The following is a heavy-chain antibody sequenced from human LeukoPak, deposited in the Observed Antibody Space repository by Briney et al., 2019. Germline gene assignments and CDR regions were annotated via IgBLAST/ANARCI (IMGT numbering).Heavy chain of an antibody. J-gene: IGHJ4*02. V-gene: IGHV3-48*03. CDR2: ISSSGSTT. D-gene: IGHD6-19*01. CDR1: GFTSSSYE. CDR3: ARDLSSGWYLSSASYYFDY. Sequence: GGSLRLSCAASGFTSSSYEMNWVRQGPGKGLEWVSYISSSGSTTYYADSVKGRFTISRDNAKNSLYLQMNSLRAEDTAVYYCARDLSSGWYLSSASYYFDYWGQGTLVTVSS.